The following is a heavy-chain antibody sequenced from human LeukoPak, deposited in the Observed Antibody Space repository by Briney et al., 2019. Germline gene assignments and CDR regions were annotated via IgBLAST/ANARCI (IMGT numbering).Heavy chain of an antibody. Sequence: GGSLRLSCAASGFTLNNYWMNWVRQAPGKGLEWVANIWEDGSQKYYVDSVKGRFTISRDNAKNSLYLQMNSLRAEDAAVYYCARGDSSSKIDYWGRGTLVTVSS. V-gene: IGHV3-7*01. CDR2: IWEDGSQK. CDR3: ARGDSSSKIDY. J-gene: IGHJ4*02. CDR1: GFTLNNYW. D-gene: IGHD6-6*01.